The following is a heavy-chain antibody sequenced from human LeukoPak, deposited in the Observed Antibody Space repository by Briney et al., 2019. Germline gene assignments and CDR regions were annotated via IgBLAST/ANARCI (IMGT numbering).Heavy chain of an antibody. CDR1: GFTFSSYAM. CDR2: IDWDDDK. D-gene: IGHD3-16*01. V-gene: IGHV2-70*11. J-gene: IGHJ4*02. Sequence: LRLSCAASGFTFSSYAMSWIRQPPGKALEWLARIDWDDDKYYSTSLKTRLTISKDTSKNQVVLTMTNMDPVDTATYYCARTRIGGPYGYSFDYGGQGTLVTVSS. CDR3: ARTRIGGPYGYSFDY.